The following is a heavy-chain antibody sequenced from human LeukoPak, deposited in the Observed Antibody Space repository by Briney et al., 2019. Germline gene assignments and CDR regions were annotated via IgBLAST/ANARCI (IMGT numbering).Heavy chain of an antibody. CDR1: GVSINSYY. CDR3: ARGSYIYGHPPSLDY. Sequence: PSETLSLTCSVSGVSINSYYWSWIRQPPGKGLEWIGSLYYSGSTNYNPSLKSRVTISVDTSKNQFSLKLSSVTAAGTAVYYCARGSYIYGHPPSLDYWGQGTLVTVSS. CDR2: LYYSGST. J-gene: IGHJ4*02. V-gene: IGHV4-59*01. D-gene: IGHD5-18*01.